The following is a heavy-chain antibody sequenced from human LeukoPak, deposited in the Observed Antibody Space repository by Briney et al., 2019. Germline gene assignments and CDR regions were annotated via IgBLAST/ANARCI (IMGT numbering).Heavy chain of an antibody. V-gene: IGHV3-74*01. D-gene: IGHD2-8*02. Sequence: GSLRLSCTASGFTFSNFWMHWVRQAPGKGLVWVSGIDTAGSATRYADSVKGRFTISRDSAKNTLFLQINSLRAEDTALYYCTRVQAGRSGLMDVWGRGTTVTVSS. CDR1: GFTFSNFW. J-gene: IGHJ6*02. CDR2: IDTAGSAT. CDR3: TRVQAGRSGLMDV.